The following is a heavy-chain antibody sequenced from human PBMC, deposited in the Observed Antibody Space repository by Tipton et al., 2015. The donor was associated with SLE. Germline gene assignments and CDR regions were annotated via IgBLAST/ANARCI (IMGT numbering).Heavy chain of an antibody. CDR1: GGSISSYY. J-gene: IGHJ3*02. CDR3: AGCGSGILDAFDI. Sequence: TLSLTCTVSGGSISSYYWSWIRQPAGKGLEWIGRIYISGSTNYNPSLKSRVTMSVDTSKNQFSLKLSSVTAADTAVYYCAGCGSGILDAFDIWGQGTMVTVSS. V-gene: IGHV4-4*07. D-gene: IGHD3-10*01. CDR2: IYISGST.